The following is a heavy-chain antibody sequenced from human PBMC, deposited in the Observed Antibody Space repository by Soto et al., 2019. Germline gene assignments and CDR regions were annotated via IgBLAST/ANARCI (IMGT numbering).Heavy chain of an antibody. Sequence: HPGGSLRLSCAASGFTFNNYALTWVRQAPGKGLEWVSTISVSGGTTHYSDSVKGRFTISTDNSKKTVYLQMHGLRADDTAVYYCAKGLYYYESSGYRVFDYWGQGALVTVSS. J-gene: IGHJ4*02. CDR1: GFTFNNYA. D-gene: IGHD3-22*01. CDR2: ISVSGGTT. V-gene: IGHV3-23*01. CDR3: AKGLYYYESSGYRVFDY.